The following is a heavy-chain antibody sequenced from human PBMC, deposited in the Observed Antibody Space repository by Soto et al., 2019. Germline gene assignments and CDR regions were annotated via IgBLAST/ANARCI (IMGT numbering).Heavy chain of an antibody. J-gene: IGHJ5*02. Sequence: QVQLVQSGAEVKKPGSSVKVSCKASGGTFSSYAISWVRQAPGQGLEWMGGIIPIFDTANYPQKFQGRGTITADESTSTAYMELSSLRSEDTAVYYCARRYCSGGSCYSSDNWFAPWGQGTLVTVSS. V-gene: IGHV1-69*01. D-gene: IGHD2-15*01. CDR1: GGTFSSYA. CDR3: ARRYCSGGSCYSSDNWFAP. CDR2: IIPIFDTA.